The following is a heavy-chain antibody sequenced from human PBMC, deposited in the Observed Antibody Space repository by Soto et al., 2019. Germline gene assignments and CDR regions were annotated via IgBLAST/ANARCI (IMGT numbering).Heavy chain of an antibody. Sequence: SETLSLTCTVSGGSMSSYYWTWLRQSPGRGLEWIGYISYSGSTYYNPSLKSRVTISADTSKNQFSLRMNSMIAADTAVYYCARADPDASVGYWGRGTLVTVSS. CDR1: GGSMSSYY. J-gene: IGHJ4*02. CDR3: ARADPDASVGY. D-gene: IGHD2-15*01. V-gene: IGHV4-59*01. CDR2: ISYSGST.